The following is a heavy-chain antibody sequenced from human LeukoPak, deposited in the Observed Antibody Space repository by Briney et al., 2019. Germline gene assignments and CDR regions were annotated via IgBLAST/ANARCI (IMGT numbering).Heavy chain of an antibody. CDR2: ISAYNGNT. V-gene: IGHV1-18*01. J-gene: IGHJ4*02. D-gene: IGHD3-10*01. CDR1: GYTFTSYD. CDR3: ARVSLVRGVIGPEGN. Sequence: ASVKVSCKASGYTFTSYDISWVRQAPGQGLEWMGWISAYNGNTNYAQKLQGRVTMTTDTSTSTAYMELRSLRSDDTAVYYCARVSLVRGVIGPEGNWGQGTLVTVSS.